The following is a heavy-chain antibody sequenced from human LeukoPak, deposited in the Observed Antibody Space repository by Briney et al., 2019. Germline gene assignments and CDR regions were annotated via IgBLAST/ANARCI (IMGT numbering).Heavy chain of an antibody. CDR2: VNHGGST. D-gene: IGHD5-18*01. Sequence: MSSETLSLTCAVYGGSFSGYYWSWIRQPPGKGLEWIGEVNHGGSTNYNPSLKSRVTISIDTSKNQFSLKLSSVTAADTAVYYCARNPDTAMETGFDYWGQGTLVTVSS. CDR1: GGSFSGYY. J-gene: IGHJ4*02. CDR3: ARNPDTAMETGFDY. V-gene: IGHV4-34*01.